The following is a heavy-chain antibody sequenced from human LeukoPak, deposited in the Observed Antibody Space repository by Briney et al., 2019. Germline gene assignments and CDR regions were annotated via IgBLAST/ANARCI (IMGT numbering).Heavy chain of an antibody. D-gene: IGHD3-22*01. CDR3: ARDRGYYYDSRGYYPLCYFDY. Sequence: SETLSLTCTVSGDSISSYYWSWIRQPAGKGLEWIGRIYTSGSTKYNPYLKSRVTMSVDTSKNQFPLKLSTVTGADTAVYYCARDRGYYYDSRGYYPLCYFDYRGQGTLCSVSS. J-gene: IGHJ4*02. CDR2: IYTSGST. V-gene: IGHV4-4*07. CDR1: GDSISSYY.